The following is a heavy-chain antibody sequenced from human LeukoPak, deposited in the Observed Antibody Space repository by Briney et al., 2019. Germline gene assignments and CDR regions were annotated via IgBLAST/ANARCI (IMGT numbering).Heavy chain of an antibody. V-gene: IGHV3-43D*04. CDR1: GFTFDDYT. Sequence: TGGSLRLSCAASGFTFDDYTMHWVRQAPGKGLEWVSLISWDGGSTYYADSMKGRFTISRDNSKTSLYLQMNSLRAEDSAFYYCAKAAIRYTTRWNNFDYWGQGTLVTVSS. J-gene: IGHJ4*02. CDR2: ISWDGGST. CDR3: AKAAIRYTTRWNNFDY. D-gene: IGHD2-2*02.